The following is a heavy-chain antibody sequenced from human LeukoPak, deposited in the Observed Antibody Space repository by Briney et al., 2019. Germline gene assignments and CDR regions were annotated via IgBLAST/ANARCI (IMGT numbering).Heavy chain of an antibody. CDR2: IIGTGGST. V-gene: IGHV3-23*01. CDR3: AKKAVAGD. Sequence: GGSLRSSSCAAGFTFSSNVMSWVRQAPGKDLEWVSHIIGTGGSTYYADSVKGRFTISRDNSKNMLYLQMNSLRAEDTAVYYCAKKAVAGDWGQGTLVTVSS. CDR1: GFTFSSNV. D-gene: IGHD6-19*01. J-gene: IGHJ4*02.